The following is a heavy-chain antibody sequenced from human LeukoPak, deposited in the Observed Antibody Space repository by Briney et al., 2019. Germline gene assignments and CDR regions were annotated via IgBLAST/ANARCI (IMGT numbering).Heavy chain of an antibody. CDR3: ARARRGYSYGYGHFDY. Sequence: ASVKVSCKASGYTFTSYGISWVRQAPGQGLEWMGWISAYNGNTNYAQKLQGRVTTTTDTSTSTAYMELRSLRSDDTAVYYCARARRGYSYGYGHFDYWGQGTLVTVSS. CDR1: GYTFTSYG. V-gene: IGHV1-18*01. CDR2: ISAYNGNT. D-gene: IGHD5-18*01. J-gene: IGHJ4*02.